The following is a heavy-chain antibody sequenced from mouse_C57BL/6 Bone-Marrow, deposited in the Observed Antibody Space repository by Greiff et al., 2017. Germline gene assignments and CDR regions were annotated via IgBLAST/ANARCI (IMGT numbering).Heavy chain of an antibody. J-gene: IGHJ1*03. V-gene: IGHV5-2*01. Sequence: EVQGVESGGGLVQPGESLKLSCESNEYEFPSHDMSWVRKTPEKRLELVAAINSDGGSTYYPDTMERRFIISRDNTKKTLYLQMSSLRSEDTALYYCASGGLDYGSSYWYFDVWGTGTTVTVSS. CDR1: EYEFPSHD. CDR3: ASGGLDYGSSYWYFDV. CDR2: INSDGGST. D-gene: IGHD1-1*01.